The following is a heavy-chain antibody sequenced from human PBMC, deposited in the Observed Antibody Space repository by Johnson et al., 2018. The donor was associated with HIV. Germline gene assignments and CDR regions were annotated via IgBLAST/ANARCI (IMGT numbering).Heavy chain of an antibody. CDR1: GFTFDDFG. J-gene: IGHJ3*02. Sequence: EKLVESGGGVVRPGGSLRLSCAASGFTFDDFGMGWVRQAPGKGLEWVSGINWNGGSKGYAESVKGRFSISRDNAKNSLYLQMNSLRGEDTALYYCARAGGAVGVNGFDMWGQGTMVTVSS. D-gene: IGHD1-26*01. V-gene: IGHV3-20*04. CDR2: INWNGGSK. CDR3: ARAGGAVGVNGFDM.